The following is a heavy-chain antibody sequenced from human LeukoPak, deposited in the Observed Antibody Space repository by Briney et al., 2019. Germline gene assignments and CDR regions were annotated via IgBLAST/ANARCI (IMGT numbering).Heavy chain of an antibody. V-gene: IGHV4-59*01. CDR1: GGSISSYY. Sequence: SETLSLTCTVSGGSISSYYWSWIRQPPGKGLEWIGYIYYSGSTNYNPSLKSRVTISVDTSKNQFSLKLSSVTAADTAVYYCATQGRYCSSTSCYAARVDIWGQGTMVTVSS. CDR3: ATQGRYCSSTSCYAARVDI. J-gene: IGHJ3*02. D-gene: IGHD2-2*01. CDR2: IYYSGST.